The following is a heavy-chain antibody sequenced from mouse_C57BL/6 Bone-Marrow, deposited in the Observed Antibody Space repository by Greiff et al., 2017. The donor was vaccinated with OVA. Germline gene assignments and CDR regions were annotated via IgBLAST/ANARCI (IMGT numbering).Heavy chain of an antibody. D-gene: IGHD2-1*01. CDR1: GFTFSRYA. J-gene: IGHJ3*01. V-gene: IGHV5-9-1*02. CDR2: ISSGGDYI. CDR3: TRHYGNSFAY. Sequence: EVQVVESGEGLVKPGGSLKLSCAASGFTFSRYAMSWVRQTPEKRLEWVAYISSGGDYIYYADTVKGRFTISRDNARNTLYLQMSSLKSEDTAMYYCTRHYGNSFAYWGQGTLVTVSA.